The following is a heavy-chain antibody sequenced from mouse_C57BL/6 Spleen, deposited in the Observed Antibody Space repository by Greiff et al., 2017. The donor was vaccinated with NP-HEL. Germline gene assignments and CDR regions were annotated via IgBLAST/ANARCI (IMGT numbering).Heavy chain of an antibody. Sequence: VKLLESGGGLVQPGGSLSLSCAASGFTFTDYYMSWVRQPPGKALEWLGFIRNKANGYTTEYSASVKGRFTISRDNSQSILYLQMNALRAEDSATYYCGRYRVAPYFEDWGQGTTLTVSS. CDR2: IRNKANGYTT. CDR3: GRYRVAPYFED. J-gene: IGHJ2*01. CDR1: GFTFTDYY. V-gene: IGHV7-3*01. D-gene: IGHD1-1*02.